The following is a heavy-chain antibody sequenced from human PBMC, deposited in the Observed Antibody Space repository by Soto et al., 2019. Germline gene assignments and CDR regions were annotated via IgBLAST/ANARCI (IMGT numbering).Heavy chain of an antibody. CDR3: AKDFTTMVRGYYYGMDV. CDR1: GFTFSSYG. V-gene: IGHV3-30*18. D-gene: IGHD3-10*01. J-gene: IGHJ6*02. CDR2: ISYDGSNK. Sequence: VQLVESGGGVVQPGRSLRLSCAASGFTFSSYGMHWVRQAPGKGLEWVAVISYDGSNKYYADSVKGRFTISRDNSKNTLYLQMNSLRAEDTAVYYCAKDFTTMVRGYYYGMDVWGQGTTVTVSS.